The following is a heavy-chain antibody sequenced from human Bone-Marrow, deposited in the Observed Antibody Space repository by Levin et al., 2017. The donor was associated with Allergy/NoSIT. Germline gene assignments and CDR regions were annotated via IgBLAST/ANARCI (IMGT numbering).Heavy chain of an antibody. J-gene: IGHJ3*02. D-gene: IGHD1-1*01. V-gene: IGHV1-2*02. Sequence: GESLKISCKASGYTFTGYYMHWVRPAPGQGLEWMGWINPNSGGTNYAQKFQGRVTMTRDTSISTAYMELSRLRSDDTAVYYCARSTPPGYNWNDGAFDIWGQGTMVTVSS. CDR1: GYTFTGYY. CDR2: INPNSGGT. CDR3: ARSTPPGYNWNDGAFDI.